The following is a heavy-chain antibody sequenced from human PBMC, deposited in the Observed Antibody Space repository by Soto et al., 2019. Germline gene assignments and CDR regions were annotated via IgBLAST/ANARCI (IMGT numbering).Heavy chain of an antibody. D-gene: IGHD2-15*01. J-gene: IGHJ3*02. CDR3: ARVGGGNVLNAFDI. CDR1: GVTFSSYS. V-gene: IGHV3-21*01. Sequence: PGGSLRLSCAASGVTFSSYSMNWVRQAPGKGLEWVSSISSSSSYIYYADSVKGRFTISRDNAKNSLYLQMNSLRAEDTAVYYCARVGGGNVLNAFDIWGQGTMVTVSS. CDR2: ISSSSSYI.